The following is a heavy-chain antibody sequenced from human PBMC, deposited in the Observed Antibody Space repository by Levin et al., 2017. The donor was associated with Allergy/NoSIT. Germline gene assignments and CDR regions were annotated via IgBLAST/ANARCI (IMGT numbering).Heavy chain of an antibody. D-gene: IGHD2-2*01. CDR1: GYTFTGYY. CDR3: ARVGWDIVVVPAAMYGRTKGYYFDY. Sequence: ASVKVSCKASGYTFTGYYMHWVRQAPGQGLEWMGWINPNSGGTNYAQKFQGRVTMTRDTSISTAYMELSRLRSDDTAVYYCARVGWDIVVVPAAMYGRTKGYYFDYWGQGTLVTVSS. CDR2: INPNSGGT. V-gene: IGHV1-2*02. J-gene: IGHJ4*02.